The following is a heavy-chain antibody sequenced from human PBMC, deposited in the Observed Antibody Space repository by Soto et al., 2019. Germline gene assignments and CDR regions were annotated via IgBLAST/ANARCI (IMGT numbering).Heavy chain of an antibody. J-gene: IGHJ5*02. CDR1: GFTFSNYA. CDR3: AKYASYGLNWFDP. V-gene: IGHV3-23*01. Sequence: GSLRLSCAASGFTFSNYAMNWVRQAPGKGLEWVSAISASGTGTDYADSVKGRFTISRDNSKNTLYLQMNSLRAEDTAVYYCAKYASYGLNWFDPWGQGTLVTVSS. D-gene: IGHD5-18*01. CDR2: ISASGTGT.